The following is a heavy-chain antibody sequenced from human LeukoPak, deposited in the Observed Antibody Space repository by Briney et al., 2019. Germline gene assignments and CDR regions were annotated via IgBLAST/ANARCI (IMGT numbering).Heavy chain of an antibody. CDR2: IIPIFGTA. J-gene: IGHJ4*02. CDR3: ARENGYDRDRELTL. D-gene: IGHD5-12*01. CDR1: GGTFSSYT. V-gene: IGHV1-69*13. Sequence: ASVKVSCKASGGTFSSYTIYWVRQAPGQGLEWMGGIIPIFGTANYAQKFQGRVTITADESTSTAYMELSSQRSEDTAVYYCARENGYDRDRELTLWGQGTLVTVSS.